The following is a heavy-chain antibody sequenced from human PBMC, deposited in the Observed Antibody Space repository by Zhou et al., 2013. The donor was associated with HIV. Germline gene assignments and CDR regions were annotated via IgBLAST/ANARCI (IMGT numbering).Heavy chain of an antibody. Sequence: QVQLVQSGAEVKKPGSSVKVSCKASGGTFSSYAISWVRQAPGQGLEWMGGIIPIFGTANYAQKFQGRVTITTDESTSTAYMELSSLRSEDTAVYYCAIHPWGVIAALPPTSPNWFDPWGQGTLVTVSS. J-gene: IGHJ5*02. D-gene: IGHD6-6*01. V-gene: IGHV1-69*05. CDR3: AIHPWGVIAALPPTSPNWFDP. CDR2: IIPIFGTA. CDR1: GGTFSSYA.